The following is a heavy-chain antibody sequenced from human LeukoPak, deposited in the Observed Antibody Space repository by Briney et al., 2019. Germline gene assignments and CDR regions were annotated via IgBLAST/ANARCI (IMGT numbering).Heavy chain of an antibody. CDR1: GFTFSTYA. D-gene: IGHD6-6*01. J-gene: IGHJ5*02. V-gene: IGHV3-48*02. CDR2: ITSSSKI. Sequence: GGSLRLSCTASGFTFSTYAMAWVRQAPGKGLEWLSYITSSSKINYADSMKGRFTISRDNAKNSLYLQMISLTDEDTAVYCCARSANPGVHDFDPWGQGTLVTVSS. CDR3: ARSANPGVHDFDP.